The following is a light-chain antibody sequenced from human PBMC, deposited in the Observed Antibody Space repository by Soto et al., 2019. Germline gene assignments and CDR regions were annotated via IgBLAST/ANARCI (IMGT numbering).Light chain of an antibody. Sequence: EIVSTQSPATLSLSPGEGAILSCRASQSVSSYLAWYQQKPGQAPRLLIYDASNRATGIPARFSGSGSGTDFTLTISSLEPEDFAVYYCQQRSNWPRTFGQGTKVEIK. CDR2: DAS. CDR3: QQRSNWPRT. CDR1: QSVSSY. J-gene: IGKJ1*01. V-gene: IGKV3-11*01.